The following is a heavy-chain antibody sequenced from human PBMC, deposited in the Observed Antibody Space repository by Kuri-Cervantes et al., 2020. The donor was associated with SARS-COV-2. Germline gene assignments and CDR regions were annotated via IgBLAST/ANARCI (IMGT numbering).Heavy chain of an antibody. CDR2: ISSSSSYI. CDR3: AKGYSGSYTAHMKTHRAFDY. D-gene: IGHD1-26*01. Sequence: GESLKISCAASGFTFSSYSMNWVRQAPGRGLEWVSSISSSSSYIYYADSVKGRFTISRDNAKNSLYLQMNSLRAEDTAVYYCAKGYSGSYTAHMKTHRAFDYWGQGTLVTVSS. J-gene: IGHJ4*02. V-gene: IGHV3-21*01. CDR1: GFTFSSYS.